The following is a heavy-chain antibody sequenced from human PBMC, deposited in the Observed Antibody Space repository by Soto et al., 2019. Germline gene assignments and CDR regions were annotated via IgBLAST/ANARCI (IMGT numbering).Heavy chain of an antibody. J-gene: IGHJ5*02. Sequence: AGGSLRLSCAASGFTFSSYGMHWARQAPGKGLEWVAVISYDGSNKYYADSVKGRFTISRDNSKNTLYLQMNSLRAEDTAVYYCAKDQFDPWGQGTLVTVSS. CDR1: GFTFSSYG. V-gene: IGHV3-30*18. CDR3: AKDQFDP. CDR2: ISYDGSNK.